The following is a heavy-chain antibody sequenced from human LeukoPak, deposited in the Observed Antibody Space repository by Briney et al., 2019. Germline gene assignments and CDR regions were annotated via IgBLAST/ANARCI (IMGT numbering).Heavy chain of an antibody. V-gene: IGHV4-59*01. J-gene: IGHJ6*02. CDR3: ARDSSHLVIAAAGRDYGMDV. Sequence: SETLSLTCAVYGGSFSGYYWSWIRQPPGKGLEWIGYIYYSGSTNYNPSLKSRVTISVDTSKNQFSLKLSSVTAADTAVYYCARDSSHLVIAAAGRDYGMDVWGQGTTVTVSS. CDR1: GGSFSGYY. D-gene: IGHD6-13*01. CDR2: IYYSGST.